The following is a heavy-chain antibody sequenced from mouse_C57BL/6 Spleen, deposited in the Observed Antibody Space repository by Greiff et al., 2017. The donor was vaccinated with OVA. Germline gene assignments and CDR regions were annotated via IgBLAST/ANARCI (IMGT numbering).Heavy chain of an antibody. Sequence: VMLVESGPELVKPGASVKLSCKASGYTFTSYDINWVKQRPGQGLEWIGWIYPRDGSTKYNEKFKGKATLTVDTSSSTAYMELHSLTSEDSAVYFGAREGYYGSGWYFDVWGTGTTVTVSS. J-gene: IGHJ1*03. CDR1: GYTFTSYD. V-gene: IGHV1-85*01. CDR2: IYPRDGST. D-gene: IGHD1-1*01. CDR3: AREGYYGSGWYFDV.